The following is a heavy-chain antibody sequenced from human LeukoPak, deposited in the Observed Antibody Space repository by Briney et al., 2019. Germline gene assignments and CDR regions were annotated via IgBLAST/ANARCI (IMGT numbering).Heavy chain of an antibody. CDR1: RFTFSSYW. CDR3: ASISSGGGY. J-gene: IGHJ4*02. CDR2: INSDGRST. D-gene: IGHD6-19*01. Sequence: PGGSLRLSCAASRFTFSSYWMHWVRQAPGKGLVWVSRINSDGRSTSYADSVKGRFTISRDNAKNSLYLQMNSLRAEDTAVYYCASISSGGGYWGQGTLVTVSS. V-gene: IGHV3-74*01.